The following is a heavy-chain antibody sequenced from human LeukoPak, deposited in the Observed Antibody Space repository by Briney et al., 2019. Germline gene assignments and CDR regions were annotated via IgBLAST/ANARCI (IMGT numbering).Heavy chain of an antibody. V-gene: IGHV4-61*08. D-gene: IGHD6-19*01. CDR3: ARAQWLLDGYYFDY. Sequence: PSETLSLTCSVSGLSISISASSWTWIRPPPGKGLEWIGYFYYSGSINYSPSLRSRVTISGDTTKNQISLKLTFVTAADTAVYYCARAQWLLDGYYFDYWGQGALVTVSS. J-gene: IGHJ4*02. CDR2: FYYSGSI. CDR1: GLSISISASS.